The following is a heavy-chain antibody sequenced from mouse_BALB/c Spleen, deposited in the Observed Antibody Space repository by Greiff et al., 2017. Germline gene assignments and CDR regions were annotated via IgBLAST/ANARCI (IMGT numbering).Heavy chain of an antibody. CDR2: IYPYNGGT. V-gene: IGHV1S29*02. Sequence: EVKLMESGPELVKPGASVKISCKASGYTFTDYNMHWVKQSHGKSLEWIGYIYPYNGGTGYNQKFKSKATLTVDNSSSTAYMELRSLTSEDSAVYYCARGGDGYYYWGQGTTLTVSS. CDR3: ARGGDGYYY. CDR1: GYTFTDYN. D-gene: IGHD2-3*01. J-gene: IGHJ2*01.